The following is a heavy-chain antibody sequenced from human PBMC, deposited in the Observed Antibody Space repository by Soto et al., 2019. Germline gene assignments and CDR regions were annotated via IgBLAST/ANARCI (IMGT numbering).Heavy chain of an antibody. CDR3: ARAWDYLYFDY. J-gene: IGHJ4*02. V-gene: IGHV4-61*01. D-gene: IGHD1-26*01. CDR1: GGSVTITSYY. Sequence: SETLSLTCTVSGGSVTITSYYLSWIRQPPGKGLEWIGYIHYSGSTNYNPSLKSRVTISIDTSKNQFSLKLSSVTAADTAVYYCARAWDYLYFDYSRQVSLVTVSS. CDR2: IHYSGST.